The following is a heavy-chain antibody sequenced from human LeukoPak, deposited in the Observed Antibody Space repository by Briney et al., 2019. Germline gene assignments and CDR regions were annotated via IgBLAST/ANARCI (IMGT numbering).Heavy chain of an antibody. J-gene: IGHJ4*02. V-gene: IGHV1-18*01. Sequence: ASVKVSCKASGYTFTSYPISWVRQAPGQGLEWMGWITTYNGNTHYAQKLQGRVTMTTETSTSTAYMDLRGLRSDDTAVYYCARGYDYGDYVGDFDYWGEGTLVTVSS. CDR3: ARGYDYGDYVGDFDY. CDR1: GYTFTSYP. D-gene: IGHD4-17*01. CDR2: ITTYNGNT.